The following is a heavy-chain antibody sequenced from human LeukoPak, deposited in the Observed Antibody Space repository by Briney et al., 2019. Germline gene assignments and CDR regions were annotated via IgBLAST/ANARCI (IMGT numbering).Heavy chain of an antibody. CDR2: ISGSGGST. Sequence: PGGSLRLSCAASGFTFSSYAMSWVRQAPGKGLEWVSAISGSGGSTYYADSVKGRFTISRDNSKNTLYLQMNSLRAEDTAVYYCAMGGQYDILTGSHGDDAFDIWGQGTMVTVSS. V-gene: IGHV3-23*01. J-gene: IGHJ3*02. CDR3: AMGGQYDILTGSHGDDAFDI. CDR1: GFTFSSYA. D-gene: IGHD3-9*01.